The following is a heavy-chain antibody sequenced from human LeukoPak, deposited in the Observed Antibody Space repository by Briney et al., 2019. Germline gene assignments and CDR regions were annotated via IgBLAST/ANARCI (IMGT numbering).Heavy chain of an antibody. CDR3: AKGIYSSGWSYFDY. Sequence: GGSLRLSCAACGFKCSNFDMSCLRQATGKGLEWVSNLSGSGITTYYADSVKGRFTISRDNSKNTLYLQMNSLRAEDTAVYYCAKGIYSSGWSYFDYWGHGTLVIVSS. J-gene: IGHJ4*01. D-gene: IGHD6-19*01. V-gene: IGHV3-23*01. CDR1: GFKCSNFD. CDR2: LSGSGITT.